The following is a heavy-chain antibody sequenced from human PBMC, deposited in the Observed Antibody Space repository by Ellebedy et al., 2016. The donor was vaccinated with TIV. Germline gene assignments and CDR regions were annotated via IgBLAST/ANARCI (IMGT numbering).Heavy chain of an antibody. D-gene: IGHD6-19*01. Sequence: AASVKVSCKASGYTFTGYYLHWVRQAPGQGLEWMGIINPTAGSTSSAQKFQGRVSMTSDTSTRTVYMELSSLRSEDTAVYYCARAPSVDPHMDVWGQGTTVTVSS. CDR1: GYTFTGYY. V-gene: IGHV1-46*01. J-gene: IGHJ6*02. CDR3: ARAPSVDPHMDV. CDR2: INPTAGST.